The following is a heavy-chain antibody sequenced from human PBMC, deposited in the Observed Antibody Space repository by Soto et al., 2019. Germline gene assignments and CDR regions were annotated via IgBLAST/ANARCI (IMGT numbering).Heavy chain of an antibody. CDR3: AKFFVETGSNSGWPWSFHY. CDR2: ISGSDGTT. D-gene: IGHD6-25*01. Sequence: EVQLLVSGGGLVQPGRSLRLSCAASGFTFSNYAMSWVRQAPGQGLDWVSAISGSDGTTYYADSVKGRFTISRDNSKNTLFLQMNSLRAEDAAVYYCAKFFVETGSNSGWPWSFHYWGQGTLVTVSS. CDR1: GFTFSNYA. V-gene: IGHV3-23*01. J-gene: IGHJ4*02.